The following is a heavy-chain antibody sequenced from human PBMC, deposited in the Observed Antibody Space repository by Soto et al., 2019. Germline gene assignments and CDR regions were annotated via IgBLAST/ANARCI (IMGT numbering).Heavy chain of an antibody. CDR3: AKATTRKYSGLFDY. CDR1: GFTLLNDY. Sequence: ASVKVSCKASGFTLLNDYIHWVRQAPRQGLEWMGMINPSTGATRYSQQFRGRVTVTWDTSTSTVYMELSSLRSEDTAVYYCAKATTRKYSGLFDYWGQGALVTVSS. J-gene: IGHJ4*02. CDR2: INPSTGAT. D-gene: IGHD5-12*01. V-gene: IGHV1-46*01.